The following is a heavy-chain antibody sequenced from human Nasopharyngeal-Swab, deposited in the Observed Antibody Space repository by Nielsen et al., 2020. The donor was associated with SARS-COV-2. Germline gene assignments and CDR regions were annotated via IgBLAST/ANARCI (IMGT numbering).Heavy chain of an antibody. Sequence: GESLKISCAASGFTFSNYWMCWVRQAPGKGLEWVANIKQDGSEKYYGDSVKGRFTISRDNSKNTLYLQMNGLRVDDTAVYYCAKDVHGDYGGIDYWGQGILVTVSS. CDR1: GFTFSNYW. J-gene: IGHJ4*02. CDR2: IKQDGSEK. V-gene: IGHV3-7*01. D-gene: IGHD4-17*01. CDR3: AKDVHGDYGGIDY.